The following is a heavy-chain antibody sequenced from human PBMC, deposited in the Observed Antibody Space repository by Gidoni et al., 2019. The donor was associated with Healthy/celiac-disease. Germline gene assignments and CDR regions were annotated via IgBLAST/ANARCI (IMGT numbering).Heavy chain of an antibody. CDR1: GCTFSSDA. CDR2: IIPIFGTA. V-gene: IGHV1-69*01. Sequence: QVQLVQSGAEVKKPGSSVKVSCKASGCTFSSDASSWVRQAPGQGLEWMGGIIPIFGTANYAQKFQGRVTITADESTSTAYMELSSLRSEDTAVYYCARVPYNWNYDYYYGMDVWGQGTTVTVSS. CDR3: ARVPYNWNYDYYYGMDV. D-gene: IGHD1-20*01. J-gene: IGHJ6*02.